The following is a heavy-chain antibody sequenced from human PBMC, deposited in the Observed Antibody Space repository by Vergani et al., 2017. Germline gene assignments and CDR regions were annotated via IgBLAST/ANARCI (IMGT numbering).Heavy chain of an antibody. CDR2: INPSGGHT. V-gene: IGHV1-46*03. D-gene: IGHD3-9*01. CDR1: GYTFSNYY. Sequence: QVQVVQSGAEVKKSGASVKVSCKTSGYTFSNYYMHWVRQAPGQGLEWMGIINPSGGHTNYAQKFQGRATMTRDTSTSTVYMELGSLRSEDTAIYYCASGDYGILTGYRYWGQGTLVTVSA. J-gene: IGHJ4*02. CDR3: ASGDYGILTGYRY.